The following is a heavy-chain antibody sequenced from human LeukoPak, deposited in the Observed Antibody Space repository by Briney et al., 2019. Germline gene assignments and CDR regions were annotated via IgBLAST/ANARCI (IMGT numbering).Heavy chain of an antibody. CDR3: ASMRYSSVFYYYYYYYMDV. Sequence: SVKVSCKASGGSFSSYAIRWVRQAPGEGLEWMGGIIPIFGTANYAQKFQGRVTITADKSTSTAYMELSSLRSEDTAVYYCASMRYSSVFYYYYYYYMDVWGKGTTVTVSS. CDR2: IIPIFGTA. V-gene: IGHV1-69*06. J-gene: IGHJ6*03. D-gene: IGHD6-25*01. CDR1: GGSFSSYA.